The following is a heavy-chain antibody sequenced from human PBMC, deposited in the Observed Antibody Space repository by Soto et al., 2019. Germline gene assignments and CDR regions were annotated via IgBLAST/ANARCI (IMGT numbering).Heavy chain of an antibody. D-gene: IGHD3-9*01. CDR3: ARMATYYDILTGYYSENWFDP. J-gene: IGHJ5*02. V-gene: IGHV1-18*01. CDR1: GYTFTSYG. CDR2: ISAYNGNT. Sequence: VKVSCKASGYTFTSYGISWVRQAPGQGLEWMGWISAYNGNTNYAQKLQGRVTMTTDTSTSTAYMELRSLRSDDTAVYYCARMATYYDILTGYYSENWFDPWGQGTLVTVSS.